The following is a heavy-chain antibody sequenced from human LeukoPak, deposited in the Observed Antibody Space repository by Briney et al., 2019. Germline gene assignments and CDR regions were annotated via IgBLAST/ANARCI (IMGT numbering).Heavy chain of an antibody. Sequence: ASVKVSCKASGYTFTSYDINWVRQATGQGLEWMGWMNPNSGNTGYAQKFQGRVTMTRNTSISTAYMELSSLRSEDTAVYYCARQRRAAAGTTASSYYYYYYMDVWGKGTTVTVSS. V-gene: IGHV1-8*01. D-gene: IGHD6-13*01. CDR3: ARQRRAAAGTTASSYYYYYYMDV. J-gene: IGHJ6*03. CDR2: MNPNSGNT. CDR1: GYTFTSYD.